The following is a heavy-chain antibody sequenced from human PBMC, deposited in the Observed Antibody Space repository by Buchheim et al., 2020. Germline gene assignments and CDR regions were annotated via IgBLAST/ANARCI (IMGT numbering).Heavy chain of an antibody. V-gene: IGHV4-31*03. CDR2: IYYSGST. CDR1: GASISSGGYY. J-gene: IGHJ3*01. Sequence: QVQLQESGPGLVKPSQTLSLTCTVSGASISSGGYYWSWIRQLPGKGLEWIGYIYYSGSTYFNPSLKSRVTMSGETSKNQFSLKLSSVTAADTAVYYCARGNAPMGAFDLWGQGT. D-gene: IGHD3-10*01. CDR3: ARGNAPMGAFDL.